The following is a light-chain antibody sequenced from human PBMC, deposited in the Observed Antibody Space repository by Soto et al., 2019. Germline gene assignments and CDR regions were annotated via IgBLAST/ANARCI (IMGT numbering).Light chain of an antibody. V-gene: IGLV1-44*01. CDR3: AAWDDSLNGVV. CDR1: SSNIGSHT. J-gene: IGLJ2*01. Sequence: QSVLTQPPSASGTPGQTIAISCSGGSSNIGSHTVNWYQQLPGTAPRLLIYSNTQRPSGVPDRFSGSKSGTSASLAISGLPSEYEGDYYCAAWDDSLNGVVFGGGTKLTVL. CDR2: SNT.